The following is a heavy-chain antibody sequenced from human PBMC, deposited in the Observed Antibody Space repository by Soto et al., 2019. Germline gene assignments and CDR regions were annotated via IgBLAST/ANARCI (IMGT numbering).Heavy chain of an antibody. CDR2: INHNGNT. J-gene: IGHJ3*01. Sequence: QVRLQQGGAGLLKPSETLSLSCGVSGASFGSHYWSWIRQTPGTGLELIGEINHNGNTNYNPSLKSRLTLCIDTSRGQFSLGLRSLAAADTAVYYCARVTGFPAAFDLWGQGTKVTVS. CDR3: ARVTGFPAAFDL. V-gene: IGHV4-34*01. CDR1: GASFGSHY.